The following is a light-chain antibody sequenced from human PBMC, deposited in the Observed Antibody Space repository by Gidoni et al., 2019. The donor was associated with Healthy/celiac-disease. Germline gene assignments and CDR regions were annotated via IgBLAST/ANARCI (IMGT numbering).Light chain of an antibody. CDR1: SSNIGAGYD. CDR3: QSFDSGLSGPVV. V-gene: IGLV1-40*01. Sequence: QSVLTQPPSASGAPGQRVTFSCTGASSNIGAGYDVHWYQQLPGSAPKLLIFGNNNRPSGVPDRFSSSKSGASASLAITGLQAEDEADYYCQSFDSGLSGPVVFGGGTKLTVL. J-gene: IGLJ2*01. CDR2: GNN.